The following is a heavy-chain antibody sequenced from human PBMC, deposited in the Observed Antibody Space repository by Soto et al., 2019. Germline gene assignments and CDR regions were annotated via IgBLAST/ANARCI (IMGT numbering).Heavy chain of an antibody. J-gene: IGHJ3*02. CDR1: GGSISSYY. V-gene: IGHV4-59*01. D-gene: IGHD7-27*01. CDR3: ERGLTGDSAWAFDI. Sequence: SETLSLTCTVSGGSISSYYWSWIRQPPGKGLEWIGYIYYSGSTNSHPSLKSRVTISVDTSKNQFSLKLSSVTAADTAVYYCERGLTGDSAWAFDIWGQGTMVTVSS. CDR2: IYYSGST.